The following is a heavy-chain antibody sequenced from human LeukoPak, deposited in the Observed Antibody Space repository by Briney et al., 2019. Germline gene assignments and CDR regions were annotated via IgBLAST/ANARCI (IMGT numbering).Heavy chain of an antibody. CDR2: INPNSGGT. CDR1: GYTFTGYY. J-gene: IGHJ4*02. V-gene: IGHV1-2*02. CDR3: ASPIRGYGKLADY. D-gene: IGHD5-18*01. Sequence: PRASVKVSCKASGYTFTGYYMHWVRQAPGQGLEWMGWINPNSGGTNYAQKFQGRVTMTRDTSISTAYMELSRLRSDDTAVYYCASPIRGYGKLADYWGQGTLVTVSS.